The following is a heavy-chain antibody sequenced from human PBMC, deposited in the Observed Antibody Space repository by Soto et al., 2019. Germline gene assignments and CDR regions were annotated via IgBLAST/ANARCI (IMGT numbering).Heavy chain of an antibody. V-gene: IGHV3-13*01. CDR3: ARGGIPQFGRSYYYYYMDV. CDR1: GFTFSSYD. Sequence: GGSLRLSCAASGFTFSSYDMHWVRQATGKGLEWVSAIGTAGDTYYPGSVKGRFTISRENAKNSLYLQMNSLRAGDTAVYYCARGGIPQFGRSYYYYYMDVWGKGTTVTVSS. J-gene: IGHJ6*03. CDR2: IGTAGDT. D-gene: IGHD3-16*01.